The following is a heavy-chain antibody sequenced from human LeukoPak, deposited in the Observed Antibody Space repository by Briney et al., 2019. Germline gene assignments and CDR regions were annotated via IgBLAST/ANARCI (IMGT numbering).Heavy chain of an antibody. V-gene: IGHV4-4*09. CDR3: AHLGSYHHV. J-gene: IGHJ4*02. Sequence: SETLSLTCTVSGASISNYYWSWLRQTPEKGLEWMGLFHSSGGSSYYPSLKSRRPLSIDTSRHQLSLKLPSVTAADSAVYFCAHLGSYHHVWGQGARVTVSS. CDR1: GASISNYY. D-gene: IGHD1-26*01. CDR2: FHSSGGS.